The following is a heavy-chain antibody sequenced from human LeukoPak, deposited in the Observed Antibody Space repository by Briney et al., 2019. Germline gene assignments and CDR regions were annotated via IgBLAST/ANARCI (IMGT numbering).Heavy chain of an antibody. D-gene: IGHD6-13*01. CDR2: ISGSGGST. V-gene: IGHV3-23*01. J-gene: IGHJ4*02. CDR1: GFTFSSYA. Sequence: GGSLSLSCAASGFTFSSYAMSWVRQAPGKGLEWVSAISGSGGSTYYADSVKGRFTISRDNSKNTLYLQMNSLRAEDTAVYYCAKVFSIAAAGNYDYWGQGTLVTVSS. CDR3: AKVFSIAAAGNYDY.